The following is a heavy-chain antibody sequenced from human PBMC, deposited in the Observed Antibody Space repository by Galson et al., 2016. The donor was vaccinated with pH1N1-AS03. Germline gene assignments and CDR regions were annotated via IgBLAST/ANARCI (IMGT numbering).Heavy chain of an antibody. CDR1: GFRFIDYW. CDR3: TGGTVELDY. Sequence: SLRLSCAASGFRFIDYWMTWVRQAPGQGLEWVANIDQDGSEKYYMASVEGRFTISRHNAKNSLSLQMDSLRYDDTAVYYCTGGTVELDYWGQGTLVTVSS. J-gene: IGHJ4*02. CDR2: IDQDGSEK. V-gene: IGHV3-7*01. D-gene: IGHD2-8*02.